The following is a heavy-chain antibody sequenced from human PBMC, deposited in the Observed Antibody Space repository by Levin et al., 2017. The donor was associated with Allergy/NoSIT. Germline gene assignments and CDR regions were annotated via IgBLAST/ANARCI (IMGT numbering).Heavy chain of an antibody. CDR1: GFTFSNYA. J-gene: IGHJ3*02. D-gene: IGHD1-26*01. V-gene: IGHV3-23*01. Sequence: GGSLRLSCAASGFTFSNYAMSWVRQAPGKGLEWVSAISGSGGSTFYADSVKGRFTISRDNSKNTLYLQMNSLRAEDTAVYHCAKDLGGSYFDAFDIWGQGTMVTVSS. CDR2: ISGSGGST. CDR3: AKDLGGSYFDAFDI.